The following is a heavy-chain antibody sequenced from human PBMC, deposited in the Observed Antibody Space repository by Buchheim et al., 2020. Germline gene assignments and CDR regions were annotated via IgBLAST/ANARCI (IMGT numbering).Heavy chain of an antibody. D-gene: IGHD4-17*01. V-gene: IGHV3-48*03. J-gene: IGHJ6*02. CDR1: GFTFSSYE. CDR3: ASLLTVTTPEVSGYYYYYGMDV. Sequence: EVQLVESGGGLVQPGGSLRLSCAASGFTFSSYEMNWVRQAPGKGLEWVSYISSSGSTIYYADSVKGRFTISRDNAKNSLYLQMNSLRAEDTAVYYCASLLTVTTPEVSGYYYYYGMDVWGQGTT. CDR2: ISSSGSTI.